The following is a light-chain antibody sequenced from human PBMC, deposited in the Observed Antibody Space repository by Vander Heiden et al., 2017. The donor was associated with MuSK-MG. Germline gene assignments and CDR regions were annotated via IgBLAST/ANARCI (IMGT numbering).Light chain of an antibody. V-gene: IGKV4-1*01. J-gene: IGKJ1*01. CDR2: WAS. CDR3: QQYYTAPWA. Sequence: DIVMTQSPDSLAVSLGERATINCTSSQSFLYSPTDKSYFACFQQQPGQPPQPLIYWASTREAGVPDRFSGSGSGTDFTRTISSLQAEDVAVYFCQQYYTAPWAFGQGTKVEIK. CDR1: QSFLYSPTDKSY.